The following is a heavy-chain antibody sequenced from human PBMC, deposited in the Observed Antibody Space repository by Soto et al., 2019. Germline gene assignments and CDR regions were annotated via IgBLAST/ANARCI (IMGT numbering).Heavy chain of an antibody. J-gene: IGHJ4*02. V-gene: IGHV1-69*06. D-gene: IGHD3-10*01. CDR3: ARGDYYGSGSYFDD. Sequence: SVKGSFKASLRAFSSYAISWERQAPGQGLEWMGGIIPIFGTANYAQKFQGRVTITADKSTSTAYMELSSLRSEDTAVYYCARGDYYGSGSYFDDWAQVRLVTVSS. CDR2: IIPIFGTA. CDR1: LRAFSSYA.